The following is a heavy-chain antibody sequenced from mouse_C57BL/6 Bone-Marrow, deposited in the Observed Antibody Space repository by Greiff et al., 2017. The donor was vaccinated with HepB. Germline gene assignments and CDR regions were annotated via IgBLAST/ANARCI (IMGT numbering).Heavy chain of an antibody. V-gene: IGHV5-6*01. J-gene: IGHJ3*01. CDR3: ARHALWLRRRVWFAY. CDR2: ISSGGSYT. CDR1: GFTFSSYG. D-gene: IGHD2-2*01. Sequence: EVQGVESGGDLVKPGGSLKLSCAASGFTFSSYGMSWVRQTPDKRLEWVATISSGGSYTYYPDSVKGRFTISRDNAKNTLYLQMSSLKSEDTAMYYCARHALWLRRRVWFAYWGQGTLVTVSA.